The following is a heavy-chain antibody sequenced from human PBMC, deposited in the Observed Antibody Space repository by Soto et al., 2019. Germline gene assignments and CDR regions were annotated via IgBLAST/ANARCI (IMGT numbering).Heavy chain of an antibody. CDR2: INHSGST. J-gene: IGHJ4*02. V-gene: IGHV4-34*01. CDR1: GGSFSGYY. CDR3: ARGGGVVVPAAMPDPPDSTIDY. D-gene: IGHD2-2*01. Sequence: SETLSLTCAVYGGSFSGYYWSWIRQPPGKGLEWIGEINHSGSTNYNPSLKSRVTISVDTSKNQFSLKLSSVTAADTAVYYCARGGGVVVPAAMPDPPDSTIDYWGQGTLVTVSS.